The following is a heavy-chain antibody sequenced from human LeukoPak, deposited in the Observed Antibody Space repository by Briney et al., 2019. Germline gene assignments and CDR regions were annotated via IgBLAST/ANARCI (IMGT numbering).Heavy chain of an antibody. D-gene: IGHD3-22*01. CDR1: GYSISIAFY. CDR2: ISHSGST. CDR3: ARGFDYYDSSGYSGY. V-gene: IGHV4-38-2*02. J-gene: IGHJ4*02. Sequence: SETLSLTCTVSGYSISIAFYWGWIRPPPGKGLEWIGSISHSGSTYYNPSLKSRVTISVDTSENQFSLKLSSVTAADTAVYYCARGFDYYDSSGYSGYWGQGTLVTVSS.